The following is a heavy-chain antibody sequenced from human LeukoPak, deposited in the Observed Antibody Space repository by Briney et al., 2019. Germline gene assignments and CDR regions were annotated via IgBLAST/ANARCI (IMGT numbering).Heavy chain of an antibody. CDR3: AIKFKSGYGMWA. V-gene: IGHV3-21*01. D-gene: IGHD5-18*01. J-gene: IGHJ5*02. CDR2: ITSRSDYI. Sequence: TGGSLRLSCTASGFPFSSYSMNWVRQAPGKGLEWVSSITSRSDYIYYADSVKGRFTISRDNAENSLHLQMNSLRADDTAVYYCAIKFKSGYGMWAWGQGTLVTVSS. CDR1: GFPFSSYS.